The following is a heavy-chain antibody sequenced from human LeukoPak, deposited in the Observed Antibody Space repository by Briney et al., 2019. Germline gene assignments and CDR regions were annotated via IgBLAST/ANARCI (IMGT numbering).Heavy chain of an antibody. J-gene: IGHJ4*02. CDR1: GGSFSGYY. V-gene: IGHV4-34*01. CDR3: ARAVGYCSGGSCHPRVDY. Sequence: SETLSLTCAVYGGSFSGYYWSWIRQPPGKGLEWIGEINHSGSTNYNPSLKGRVTISVDTSKNQFSLKLSSVTAADTAVYYCARAVGYCSGGSCHPRVDYWGQGTLVTVSS. CDR2: INHSGST. D-gene: IGHD2-15*01.